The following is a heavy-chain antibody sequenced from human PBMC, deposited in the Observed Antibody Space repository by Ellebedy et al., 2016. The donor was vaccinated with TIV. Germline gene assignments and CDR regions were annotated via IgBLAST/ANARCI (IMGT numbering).Heavy chain of an antibody. CDR1: GYSFPTYW. CDR2: IDPTDSYT. Sequence: GESLKISCKGSGYSFPTYWISWVRQMPGQGLEWMGKIDPTDSYTNYSPSFQGHVTISVDRSIGTAYLQWGSLKASDTAMYYCARHRLRYFDWFESWGQGTLVTVSS. D-gene: IGHD3-9*01. V-gene: IGHV5-10-1*01. CDR3: ARHRLRYFDWFES. J-gene: IGHJ5*01.